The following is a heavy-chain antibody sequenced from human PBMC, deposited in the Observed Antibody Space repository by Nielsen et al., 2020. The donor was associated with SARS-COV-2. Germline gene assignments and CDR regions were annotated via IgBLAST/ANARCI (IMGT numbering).Heavy chain of an antibody. Sequence: SETLSLTCTVSGGSISSSSYYWGWIRQPPGKGLEWIGSIYYSGSTYYNPSLKRRVTISVDTSKNQFSLKLSSVTVADTAVYYCARFGESAPSDYWGQGTLVTVSS. J-gene: IGHJ4*02. CDR3: ARFGESAPSDY. V-gene: IGHV4-39*01. CDR2: IYYSGST. D-gene: IGHD3-10*01. CDR1: GGSISSSSYY.